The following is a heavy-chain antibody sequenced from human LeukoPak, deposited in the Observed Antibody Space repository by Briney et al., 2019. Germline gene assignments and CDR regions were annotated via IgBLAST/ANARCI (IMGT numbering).Heavy chain of an antibody. Sequence: SETLSLTCAVYGGSFSGYYWSWIRQPPGKGLEWIGEINHSGSTNYSPSLKSRVTISVDTSKNQFSLKLSSVTAADTAVYYCARGIYCSGGSCYSVRDYYYMDVWGKGTTVTVSS. CDR1: GGSFSGYY. CDR2: INHSGST. J-gene: IGHJ6*03. V-gene: IGHV4-34*01. CDR3: ARGIYCSGGSCYSVRDYYYMDV. D-gene: IGHD2-15*01.